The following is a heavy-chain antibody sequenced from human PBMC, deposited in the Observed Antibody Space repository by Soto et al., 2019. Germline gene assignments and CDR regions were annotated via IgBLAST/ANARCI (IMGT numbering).Heavy chain of an antibody. D-gene: IGHD2-21*02. CDR3: ARQRTTVVTQAYFDH. J-gene: IGHJ4*02. V-gene: IGHV4-39*01. CDR1: GESISSSSYY. Sequence: SETLSLTCIVSGESISSSSYYWGWIRQPPGKGLEWIGSIYYSGRTYYNPSFKSRVTISIDTSKNQFSPKLSSVTATDTAVYYCARQRTTVVTQAYFDHWGQGALVTVSS. CDR2: IYYSGRT.